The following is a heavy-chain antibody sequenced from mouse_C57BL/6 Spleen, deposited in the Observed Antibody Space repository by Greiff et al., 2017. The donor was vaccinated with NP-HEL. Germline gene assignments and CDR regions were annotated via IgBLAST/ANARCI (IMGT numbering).Heavy chain of an antibody. J-gene: IGHJ3*01. CDR1: GFTFSSYG. V-gene: IGHV5-6*01. D-gene: IGHD2-4*01. CDR2: ISSGGSYT. CDR3: ARQGGYYDYDGFAY. Sequence: EVKLMESGGDLVKPGGSLKLSCAASGFTFSSYGMSWVRQTPDKRLEWVVTISSGGSYTYYPDSVKGRFTISRDNAKNTLYLQMSSLMSEDTAMDYCARQGGYYDYDGFAYWGQGTLVTVAA.